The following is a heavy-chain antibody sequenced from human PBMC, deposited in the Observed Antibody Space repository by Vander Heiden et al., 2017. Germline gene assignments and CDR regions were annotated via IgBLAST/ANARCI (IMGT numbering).Heavy chain of an antibody. Sequence: QVQLVESGGGVVQPGRSLRLSCAASGFTFSSYGMPWVRQAPGKGLEWVAVISYDGSNKYYADSVKGRFTISRDNSKNTLYLQMNSLRAEDTAVYYCAKDAWRGVVPAAISPYYYYGMDVWGQGTTVTVSS. CDR2: ISYDGSNK. D-gene: IGHD2-2*02. CDR3: AKDAWRGVVPAAISPYYYYGMDV. CDR1: GFTFSSYG. J-gene: IGHJ6*02. V-gene: IGHV3-30*18.